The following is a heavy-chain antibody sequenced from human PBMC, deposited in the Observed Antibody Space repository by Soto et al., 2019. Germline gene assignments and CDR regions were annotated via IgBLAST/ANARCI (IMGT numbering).Heavy chain of an antibody. CDR1: GYIFTSYW. J-gene: IGHJ4*02. V-gene: IGHV5-51*01. Sequence: GESLKISCQGSGYIFTSYWIGWVRQLPRKGLEWMGIIYPDDSDTRYSPSFQGQVTISADKSTNTAYLQWSSLKASDNAMYYCARQLYTSSSFPAYWGQGTLVTVSS. CDR3: ARQLYTSSSFPAY. CDR2: IYPDDSDT. D-gene: IGHD6-6*01.